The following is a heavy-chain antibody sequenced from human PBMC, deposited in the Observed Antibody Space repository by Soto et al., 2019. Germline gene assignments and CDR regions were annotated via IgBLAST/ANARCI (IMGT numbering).Heavy chain of an antibody. CDR3: ATGSSTSNLGYYYMDV. Sequence: ASVKVSCKVSGYTLTELSMHWVRQAPGKGLEWIGGFDPEDGETIYAQKFQGRVTMTEDTSTDTAYMELSSLRSEDTAVYYCATGSSTSNLGYYYMDVWGKGTTVTVSS. J-gene: IGHJ6*03. D-gene: IGHD2-2*01. CDR2: FDPEDGET. CDR1: GYTLTELS. V-gene: IGHV1-24*01.